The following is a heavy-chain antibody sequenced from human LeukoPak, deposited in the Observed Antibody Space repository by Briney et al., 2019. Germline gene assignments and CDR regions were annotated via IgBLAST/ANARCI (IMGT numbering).Heavy chain of an antibody. CDR3: AKDPAPRPYYYGMDV. V-gene: IGHV3-30*18. Sequence: PGRSLRLSCAASGFTFSSYGMHWVRQAPGKGLEWVAVISYDGSNKYYADSVKGRFTISRDNSKNTLYLQMNSLRAEDTAVYYCAKDPAPRPYYYGMDVGGKGTTVTVSS. CDR2: ISYDGSNK. J-gene: IGHJ6*04. CDR1: GFTFSSYG.